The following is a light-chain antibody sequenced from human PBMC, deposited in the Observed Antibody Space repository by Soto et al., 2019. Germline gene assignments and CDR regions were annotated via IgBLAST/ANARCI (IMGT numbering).Light chain of an antibody. CDR3: QQYYSTPPT. V-gene: IGKV4-1*01. CDR2: WAS. J-gene: IGKJ4*02. CDR1: QNVLYNSNNKNY. Sequence: DTVMTQSPDSLAVSLGERATINCKSSQNVLYNSNNKNYLAWYQQKPGQPPKLLIYWASTRESGVPDRFSGSGSGTDFTLTISSLQAEDGAVYYCQQYYSTPPTFGGGTKVEIK.